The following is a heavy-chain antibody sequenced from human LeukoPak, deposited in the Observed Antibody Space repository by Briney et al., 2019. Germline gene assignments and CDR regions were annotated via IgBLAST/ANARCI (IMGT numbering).Heavy chain of an antibody. Sequence: SVKVSCKASGGAFSSYTISWVRQAPGQGLEWMGRIIPILGIANYAQKFQGRVTTTADKSTSTAYMELSSLRSEDTAVYYCAREYSSSPWAFDYWGQGTLVTVSS. CDR1: GGAFSSYT. CDR2: IIPILGIA. D-gene: IGHD6-6*01. J-gene: IGHJ4*02. CDR3: AREYSSSPWAFDY. V-gene: IGHV1-69*04.